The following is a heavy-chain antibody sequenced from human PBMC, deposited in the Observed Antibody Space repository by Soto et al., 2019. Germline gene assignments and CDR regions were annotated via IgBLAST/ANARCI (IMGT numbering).Heavy chain of an antibody. V-gene: IGHV4-34*01. CDR3: ARGYSSGWYVWFDP. CDR1: GGSFSGYY. D-gene: IGHD6-19*01. CDR2: INHSGST. Sequence: SETLSLTCAVYGGSFSGYYWSWIRQPPGKGLEWIGEINHSGSTNYNPSLKSRVTISVDTSKNQFSLKLSSVTAADTAVYYCARGYSSGWYVWFDPWGQGTLVTVSS. J-gene: IGHJ5*02.